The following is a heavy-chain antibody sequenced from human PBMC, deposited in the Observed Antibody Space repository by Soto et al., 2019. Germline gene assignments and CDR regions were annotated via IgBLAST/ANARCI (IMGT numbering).Heavy chain of an antibody. CDR3: ARRGRWFVLSAFDI. CDR1: GYDFTSDW. J-gene: IGHJ3*02. CDR2: INPSDSDT. Sequence: GESLKISCKASGYDFTSDWVDWVRQKPGEGLEWMGLINPSDSDTRYSPSFRGQVTMSADKSISTTYLQWSSLGASDTATYYCARRGRWFVLSAFDIWGQGTVVTVSS. V-gene: IGHV5-51*01. D-gene: IGHD3-10*01.